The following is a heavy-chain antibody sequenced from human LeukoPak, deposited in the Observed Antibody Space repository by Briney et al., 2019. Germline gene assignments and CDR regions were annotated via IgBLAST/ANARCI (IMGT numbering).Heavy chain of an antibody. CDR1: GFAFNTYS. V-gene: IGHV3-48*02. D-gene: IGHD4-11*01. CDR2: ITTSSTTK. J-gene: IGHJ3*02. Sequence: PGGSLRLSCAASGFAFNTYSMNWVRQAPGKGLQWVSSITTSSTTKYYADSVKGRFTISRDNAKNSLYLQMDSLRDEDTAVYYCVRDAAYSAFNMWGQGTMVTVPS. CDR3: VRDAAYSAFNM.